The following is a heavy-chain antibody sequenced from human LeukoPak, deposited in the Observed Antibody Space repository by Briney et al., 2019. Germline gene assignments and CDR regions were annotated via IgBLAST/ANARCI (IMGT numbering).Heavy chain of an antibody. CDR1: GGSISSYY. J-gene: IGHJ3*02. D-gene: IGHD3-22*01. CDR3: AREGWYYYDSSGENAFDI. Sequence: SETLSRTCTVSGGSISSYYWSWIRQPPGKGLEWIGYIYYSGSTNYNPSLKSRVTISVDTSKNQFSLKLSSVTAADTAVYYCAREGWYYYDSSGENAFDIWGQGTMVTVSS. V-gene: IGHV4-59*01. CDR2: IYYSGST.